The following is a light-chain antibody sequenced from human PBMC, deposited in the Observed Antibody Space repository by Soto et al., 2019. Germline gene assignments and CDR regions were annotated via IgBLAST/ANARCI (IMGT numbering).Light chain of an antibody. Sequence: EVVLTQSPGTLSLSPGESATLSCRASQTVSSNYLAWYQQKPGQTPRLLIYGASIRATGIPDRFSGSGSETDFTLTISRLEPEDFGVYYCQRYGTSPGYTFGQGTKLEIK. V-gene: IGKV3-20*01. CDR2: GAS. CDR1: QTVSSNY. CDR3: QRYGTSPGYT. J-gene: IGKJ2*01.